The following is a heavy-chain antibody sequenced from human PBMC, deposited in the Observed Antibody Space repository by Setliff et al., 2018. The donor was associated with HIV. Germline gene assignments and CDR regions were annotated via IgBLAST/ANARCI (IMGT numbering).Heavy chain of an antibody. CDR2: ISWNSGSI. Sequence: PGGSLRLSCAASGFTFDDYAMHWVRQAPGKGLAWVSGISWNSGSIGYADSVKGRFTISRDNAKNSLYLHMKNLRVDDTAVYYCAREPPAEPWDYWGQGTLVTVSS. V-gene: IGHV3-9*01. CDR1: GFTFDDYA. CDR3: AREPPAEPWDY. J-gene: IGHJ4*02.